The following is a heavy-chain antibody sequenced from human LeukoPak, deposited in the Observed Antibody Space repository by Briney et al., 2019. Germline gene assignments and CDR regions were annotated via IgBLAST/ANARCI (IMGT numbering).Heavy chain of an antibody. V-gene: IGHV4-34*09. D-gene: IGHD3-16*02. CDR3: ARGNRYLKIEY. Sequence: SETLSLTCAVYGGSFSGYYWSWIRQPPGKGLEWIGEINHSGSTNYNPSLKSRVTISVDASKNQFSLKLSSVTAADTAVYYCARGNRYLKIEYWGQGTLVTVSS. J-gene: IGHJ4*02. CDR1: GGSFSGYY. CDR2: INHSGST.